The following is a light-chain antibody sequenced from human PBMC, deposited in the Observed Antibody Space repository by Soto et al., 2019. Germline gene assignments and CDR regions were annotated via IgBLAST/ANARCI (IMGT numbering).Light chain of an antibody. J-gene: IGKJ1*01. CDR1: QSIRSW. V-gene: IGKV1-5*01. CDR2: DAS. Sequence: DIQMTQSPSTLSASIGDRVTITCRASQSIRSWLAWYQQKPGRAPKLLIYDASSLESGVPSRFSGSGSGKEFTLTISSLQPDDFAIYYCQQYNSYWTFGQGTKVEIK. CDR3: QQYNSYWT.